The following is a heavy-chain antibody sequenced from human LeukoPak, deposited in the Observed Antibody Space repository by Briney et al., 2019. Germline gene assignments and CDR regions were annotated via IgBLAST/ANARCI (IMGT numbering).Heavy chain of an antibody. D-gene: IGHD4-23*01. CDR3: AKDRGTVVTYFDY. V-gene: IGHV3-30*18. Sequence: GGSLRLSCAASGFTFSSYAMSWVRQAPGKGLEWVAVISYDGSNKYYADSVKGRFTISRDNSKNTLYLQMNSLRAEDTAVYYCAKDRGTVVTYFDYWGQGTLVTVSS. CDR2: ISYDGSNK. J-gene: IGHJ4*02. CDR1: GFTFSSYA.